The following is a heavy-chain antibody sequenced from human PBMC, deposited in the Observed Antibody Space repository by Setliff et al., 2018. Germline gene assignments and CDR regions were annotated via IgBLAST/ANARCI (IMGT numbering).Heavy chain of an antibody. D-gene: IGHD2-2*01. J-gene: IGHJ4*02. CDR2: LYDSGKT. CDR3: ASCRYQVPYNY. CDR1: GGSISSSDFY. V-gene: IGHV4-39*01. Sequence: SETLSLTCTVSGGSISSSDFYWGWIRQPPGKGLEWIGTLYDSGKTYYNPSLKSRVTISVDTSKKQFSLKLSSVTAADTAVYYCASCRYQVPYNYWGQGTLVTVSS.